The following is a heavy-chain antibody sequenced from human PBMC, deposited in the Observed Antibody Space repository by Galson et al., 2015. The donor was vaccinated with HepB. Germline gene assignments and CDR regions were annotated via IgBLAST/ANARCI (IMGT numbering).Heavy chain of an antibody. CDR3: ARGGLSYSSVDH. D-gene: IGHD1-26*01. V-gene: IGHV1-18*01. J-gene: IGHJ4*02. Sequence: SVKVSCKASGYTFTSYGISWVRQAPGQGLEWMGWISAYNGNTNYAQNLQGRVTMTTDTSTSTVYMEMRSLRSDDTAVYYCARGGLSYSSVDHWGQGTLVTVSS. CDR1: GYTFTSYG. CDR2: ISAYNGNT.